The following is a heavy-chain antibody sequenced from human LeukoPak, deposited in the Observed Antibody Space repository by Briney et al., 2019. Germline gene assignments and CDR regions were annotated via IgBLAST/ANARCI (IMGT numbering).Heavy chain of an antibody. D-gene: IGHD3-16*02. CDR1: GFTFSNYD. CDR3: TREERGYIPAF. CDR2: VSYDGSRD. J-gene: IGHJ4*02. V-gene: IGHV3-30*01. Sequence: GGSLRPSCAASGFTFSNYDMHWVRQTPGKGLEWVAFVSYDGSRDSHSDSVKGRFTFSRDNSKNTLYLQMTRLRAEDTAVYYCTREERGYIPAFWGQGTLVTVSS.